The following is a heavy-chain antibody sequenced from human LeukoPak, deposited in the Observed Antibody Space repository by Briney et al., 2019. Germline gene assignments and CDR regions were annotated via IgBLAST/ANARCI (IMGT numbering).Heavy chain of an antibody. CDR2: IYYSGST. Sequence: SETLSLTCAVSGYSISSGYYWGWIRQPPGKGLEWIGHIYYSGSTYYNPSLKSRVTISVDTSKNQFSLKLSSVTAADTAVYYCASGYCSTTSGLHYWGQGTLVTVSS. V-gene: IGHV4-38-2*01. CDR3: ASGYCSTTSGLHY. J-gene: IGHJ4*02. CDR1: GYSISSGYY. D-gene: IGHD2-2*03.